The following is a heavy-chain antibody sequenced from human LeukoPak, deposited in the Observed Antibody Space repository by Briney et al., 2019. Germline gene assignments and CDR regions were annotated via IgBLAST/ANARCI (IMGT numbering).Heavy chain of an antibody. J-gene: IGHJ6*04. V-gene: IGHV3-48*03. Sequence: GGSLRLSCAASGFIFSHHGMNWVRQAPGKGLEWVSGIRTDGVTTYYADSVKGRFTISRDNAKNSLYLQMNSLRAEDTAVYYCAELGITMIGGVWGKGTTVTISS. CDR3: AELGITMIGGV. CDR2: IRTDGVTT. CDR1: GFIFSHHG. D-gene: IGHD3-10*02.